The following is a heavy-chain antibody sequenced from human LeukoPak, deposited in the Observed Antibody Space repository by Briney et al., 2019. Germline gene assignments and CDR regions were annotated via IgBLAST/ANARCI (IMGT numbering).Heavy chain of an antibody. V-gene: IGHV4-59*08. D-gene: IGHD5-24*01. CDR2: IYYSGST. J-gene: IGHJ6*02. CDR1: GGSFSGYY. Sequence: SETLSLTCAVYGGSFSGYYWSWIRQPPGKGLEWIGYIYYSGSTNYNPSLKSRVTISVDTSKNQFSLKLSSVTAADTAVYYCARHSKRGLQPPYYYYRMDVWGQGTTVTVSS. CDR3: ARHSKRGLQPPYYYYRMDV.